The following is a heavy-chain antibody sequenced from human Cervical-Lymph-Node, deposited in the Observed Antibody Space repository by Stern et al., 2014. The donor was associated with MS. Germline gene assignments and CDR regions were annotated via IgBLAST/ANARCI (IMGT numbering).Heavy chain of an antibody. D-gene: IGHD6-19*01. Sequence: VQLVQSGAEVKKPGESLKISCKGSGYTFTRSWIGWVRQMPGKGLEWMGVIYPGDSDTRDSPSFQGQVTISADESINTAYLQWSSLKASDTAIYYCARLRGDSGLKYWGQGTLVTVSS. V-gene: IGHV5-51*03. CDR2: IYPGDSDT. J-gene: IGHJ4*02. CDR3: ARLRGDSGLKY. CDR1: GYTFTRSW.